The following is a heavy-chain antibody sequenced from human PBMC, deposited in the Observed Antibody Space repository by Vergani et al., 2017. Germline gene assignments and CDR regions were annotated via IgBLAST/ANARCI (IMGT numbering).Heavy chain of an antibody. V-gene: IGHV4-34*11. CDR1: GGSFSSYY. CDR3: AREGYYGSGSYYKERSSTRYYGMDV. J-gene: IGHJ6*02. Sequence: QVQLQQWGAGLLKPSETLSLTCAVYGGSFSSYYWSWIRQPPGKGLEWIGYIYYSGSTNYNPSLKSRVTISVDTSKNQFSLKLSSVTAADTAVYYCAREGYYGSGSYYKERSSTRYYGMDVWGQGTTVTVSS. CDR2: IYYSGST. D-gene: IGHD3-10*01.